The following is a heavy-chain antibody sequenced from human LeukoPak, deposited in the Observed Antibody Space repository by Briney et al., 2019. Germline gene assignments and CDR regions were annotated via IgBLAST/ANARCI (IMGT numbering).Heavy chain of an antibody. CDR2: IKEDGGEK. CDR1: GFTISDYW. D-gene: IGHD3-22*01. Sequence: GGSLRLSCAASGFTISDYWMSWVREAPGKGREWVGNIKEDGGEKYYVASVKGRFTISRDNTKNSLYLQMNSLRAEDTAVYYCATYSSLNRREFQFWGQGTLLTVSS. V-gene: IGHV3-7*01. CDR3: ATYSSLNRREFQF. J-gene: IGHJ1*01.